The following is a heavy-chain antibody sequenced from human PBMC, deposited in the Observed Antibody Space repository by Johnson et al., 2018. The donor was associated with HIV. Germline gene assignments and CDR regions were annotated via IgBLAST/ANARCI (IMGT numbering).Heavy chain of an antibody. CDR2: IHYDGSNE. Sequence: QVQLLESGGGVVQPGGSLRLSCAASGFTFSSYGMHWVHQAPGKGLEWVAFIHYDGSNEYYADSVKGRFTISRDNSKNTLYLQMNTLRVEDTAVYYCAKDGGSSWSAFDIWGQGTMVTVSS. D-gene: IGHD6-13*01. J-gene: IGHJ3*02. CDR3: AKDGGSSWSAFDI. CDR1: GFTFSSYG. V-gene: IGHV3-30*02.